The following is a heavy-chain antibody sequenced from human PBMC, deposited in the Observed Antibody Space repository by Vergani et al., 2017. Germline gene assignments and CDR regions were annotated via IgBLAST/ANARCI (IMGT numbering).Heavy chain of an antibody. CDR2: IDWDDDK. D-gene: IGHD3-10*01. Sequence: QVTLRESGPALVKPTQTLTLTCTFSGFSLSTSGMCVSWIRQPPGKDLEWLALIDWDDDKYYSTSLKTRLTISKDTSKNQVVLTMTNMDPVDTATYYCARGLLWFGIYGMDVWGQGTTVTVSS. CDR3: ARGLLWFGIYGMDV. J-gene: IGHJ6*02. CDR1: GFSLSTSGMC. V-gene: IGHV2-70*01.